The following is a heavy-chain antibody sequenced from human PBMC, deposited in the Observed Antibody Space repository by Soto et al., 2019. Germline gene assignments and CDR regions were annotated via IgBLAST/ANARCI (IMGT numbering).Heavy chain of an antibody. Sequence: VASLKVSCKASGYTFTSYDINWVRQATGQGLEWMGWISAYNGNTNYAQKLQGRVTMTTDTSTSTAYMELRSLRSDDTAVYYCARDLRAYDYGDYSQKGYWGQGTLVTVSS. J-gene: IGHJ4*02. V-gene: IGHV1-18*01. D-gene: IGHD4-17*01. CDR3: ARDLRAYDYGDYSQKGY. CDR1: GYTFTSYD. CDR2: ISAYNGNT.